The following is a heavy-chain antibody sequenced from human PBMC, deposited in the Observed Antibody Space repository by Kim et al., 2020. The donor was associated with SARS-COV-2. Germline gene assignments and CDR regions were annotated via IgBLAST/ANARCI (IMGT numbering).Heavy chain of an antibody. CDR3: ARDSWAVGSGRYSDY. J-gene: IGHJ4*02. V-gene: IGHV3-66*01. CDR1: GFTVSSNY. Sequence: GGSLRLSCAASGFTVSSNYMSWVRQAPGKGLEWVSVIYSGGSTYYADSVKGRFTISRDNSKNTLYLQMNSLRAEDTAVYYCARDSWAVGSGRYSDYWGQGTLVTVSS. CDR2: IYSGGST. D-gene: IGHD6-19*01.